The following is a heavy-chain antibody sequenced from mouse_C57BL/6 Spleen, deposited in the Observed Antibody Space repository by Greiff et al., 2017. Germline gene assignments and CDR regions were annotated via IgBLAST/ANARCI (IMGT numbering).Heavy chain of an antibody. CDR1: GYAFSSYW. CDR2: IYPGDGDT. V-gene: IGHV1-80*01. Sequence: QVQLQQSGAELVKPGASVKISCKASGYAFSSYWMNWVKQRPGKGLEWIGQIYPGDGDTNYNGKFKGQATLTADKSSSTAYMQLSSLTSEDSAVYFCARRGLPYAMDYWGQGTSVTVSS. D-gene: IGHD2-4*01. CDR3: ARRGLPYAMDY. J-gene: IGHJ4*01.